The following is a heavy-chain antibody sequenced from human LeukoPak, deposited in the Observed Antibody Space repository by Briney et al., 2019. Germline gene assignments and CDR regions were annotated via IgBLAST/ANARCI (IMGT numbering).Heavy chain of an antibody. CDR1: GYTFTSYD. Sequence: ASVKVSCKASGYTFTSYDINWVRQATGQGLEWMGWMNPNSGNTGYAQKFQGRVTMTRNTSISTAYMELSSLRSEDTAVYYCARTAQRLRXFDXLLVGGXTYYFDYWGQGTLVTVXS. CDR3: ARTAQRLRXFDXLLVGGXTYYFDY. CDR2: MNPNSGNT. J-gene: IGHJ4*02. V-gene: IGHV1-8*01. D-gene: IGHD3-9*01.